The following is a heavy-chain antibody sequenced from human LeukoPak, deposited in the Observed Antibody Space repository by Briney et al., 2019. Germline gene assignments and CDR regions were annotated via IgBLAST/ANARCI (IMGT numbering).Heavy chain of an antibody. CDR2: INTGGGT. CDR3: ARDMHEYYFDY. J-gene: IGHJ4*02. V-gene: IGHV3-23*01. Sequence: GGSLRLSCAASGSTFNNYAMTWVRQAPGKRLEWVSTINTGGGTYYADSVKARFTMSRDNSRNTLFLQMNNLRPEDTAVYFCARDMHEYYFDYWGQGTLVTVSS. D-gene: IGHD2-2*01. CDR1: GSTFNNYA.